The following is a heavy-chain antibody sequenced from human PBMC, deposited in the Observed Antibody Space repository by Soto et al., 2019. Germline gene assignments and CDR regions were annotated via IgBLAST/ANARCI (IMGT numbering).Heavy chain of an antibody. J-gene: IGHJ4*02. Sequence: EVQLLESGGGLVQPGGSLRLSCAASGFTFSSYAMWWVRQAPGKGLECVSAISGGGETTYYADSVKGRFTISRDNSKNTLYLTMSSLRAEDTAVYYCAFNSGSGSYYFDYWGQGTLVTVSS. CDR2: ISGGGETT. CDR1: GFTFSSYA. D-gene: IGHD3-10*01. V-gene: IGHV3-23*01. CDR3: AFNSGSGSYYFDY.